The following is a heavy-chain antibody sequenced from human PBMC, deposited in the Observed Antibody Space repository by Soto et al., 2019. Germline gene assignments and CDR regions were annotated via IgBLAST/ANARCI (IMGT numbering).Heavy chain of an antibody. CDR2: IHPGDSDT. Sequence: GESLKISCKGSGYIFTNYWIAWVRQMPGKGLEWMGIIHPGDSDTRCISSFHGQVTISVDRSTSTAYLQWSSLEASDTAIYYCVRQGLNRMSPIPASGDYWGQGTQVTVSS. D-gene: IGHD5-12*01. V-gene: IGHV5-51*01. J-gene: IGHJ4*02. CDR1: GYIFTNYW. CDR3: VRQGLNRMSPIPASGDY.